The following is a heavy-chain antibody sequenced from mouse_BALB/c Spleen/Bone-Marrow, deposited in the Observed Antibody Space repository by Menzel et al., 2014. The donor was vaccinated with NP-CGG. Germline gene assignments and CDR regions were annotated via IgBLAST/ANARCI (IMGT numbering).Heavy chain of an antibody. CDR1: GYSFTDYY. V-gene: IGHV1-26*01. Sequence: EVKLVDSGPELVKPGASVKISCKASGYSFTDYYMHWVKQSHVKSLEWIGRINPYNGATSYNQNFKDKASLTVDKSSRTAYMELHSLTSEDSAVYYCASFGFAYWGQGTLVTVSA. CDR2: INPYNGAT. J-gene: IGHJ3*01. CDR3: ASFGFAY.